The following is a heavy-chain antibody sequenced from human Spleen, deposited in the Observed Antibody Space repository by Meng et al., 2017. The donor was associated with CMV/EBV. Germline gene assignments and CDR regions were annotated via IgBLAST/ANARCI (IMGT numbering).Heavy chain of an antibody. J-gene: IGHJ6*02. CDR1: GYTFTSYD. D-gene: IGHD6-13*01. V-gene: IGHV1-8*01. Sequence: ASVKVSCKASGYTFTSYDINWVRQATGQGLEWMGWMNPNSDHTGYAHKFQGRVTMTRNTSISTAYMELRSLRSDDTAVYYCARAKRSSSWYKDYYGMDVWGQGTTVTVS. CDR3: ARAKRSSSWYKDYYGMDV. CDR2: MNPNSDHT.